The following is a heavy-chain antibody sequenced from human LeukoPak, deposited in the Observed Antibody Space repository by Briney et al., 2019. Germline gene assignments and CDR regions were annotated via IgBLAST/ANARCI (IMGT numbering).Heavy chain of an antibody. Sequence: GGSLRLSCAASGFTFSDYYMSWHRQDQGKGLEWDSYISSSSSYTNYADSVKGRFTISRDNAKNSLYLQMNSLRAEDTAVYYCARDLTYYYDSSGYYDPYYYYGMDVWGQGTTVTVSS. CDR2: ISSSSSYT. D-gene: IGHD3-22*01. J-gene: IGHJ6*02. V-gene: IGHV3-11*06. CDR1: GFTFSDYY. CDR3: ARDLTYYYDSSGYYDPYYYYGMDV.